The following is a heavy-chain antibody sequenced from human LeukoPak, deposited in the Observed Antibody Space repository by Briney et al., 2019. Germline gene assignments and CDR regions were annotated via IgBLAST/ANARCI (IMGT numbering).Heavy chain of an antibody. D-gene: IGHD3-10*01. CDR2: IRYDGSNK. J-gene: IGHJ3*02. CDR1: GFTFSSYG. V-gene: IGHV3-30*02. CDR3: AKVGSWFGELLPDAFDI. Sequence: GGALRLSCAASGFTFSSYGMHCVRQAPGNGLEGVAFIRYDGSNKYYADSVKGRFTISRDNSKNTLYLQMNSLRAEDTAVYYCAKVGSWFGELLPDAFDIWGQGTMVTVSS.